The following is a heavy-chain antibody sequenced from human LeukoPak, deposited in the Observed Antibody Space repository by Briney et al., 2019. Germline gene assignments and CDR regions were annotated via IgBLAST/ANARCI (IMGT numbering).Heavy chain of an antibody. J-gene: IGHJ4*02. CDR2: IYYSGSSST. Sequence: SETLSLTCTVSGGSISSHYWSWIRQTPGKGLEWIGYIYYSGSSSTHYNPSLKSRVTISLDASKNQFSLKLSSVTAADTAVYYCASGGYYFDYWGQETLVTVSS. D-gene: IGHD3-3*01. CDR3: ASGGYYFDY. V-gene: IGHV4-59*11. CDR1: GGSISSHY.